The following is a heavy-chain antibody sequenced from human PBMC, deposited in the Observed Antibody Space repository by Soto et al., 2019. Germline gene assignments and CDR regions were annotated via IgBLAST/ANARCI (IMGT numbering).Heavy chain of an antibody. V-gene: IGHV2-5*02. CDR2: IYWDGDE. Sequence: QITLKESGPTLVKPTQTLTLTCTFSGFSLSTSGVGVGWIRQPPGKALEWLALIYWDGDERYSPSLRTRLTITKDTSKSQVVLTMTHMDPVDTATYYCSNISSTSGVFDYWGQGTLVTVS. CDR1: GFSLSTSGVG. CDR3: SNISSTSGVFDY. J-gene: IGHJ4*02. D-gene: IGHD2-2*01.